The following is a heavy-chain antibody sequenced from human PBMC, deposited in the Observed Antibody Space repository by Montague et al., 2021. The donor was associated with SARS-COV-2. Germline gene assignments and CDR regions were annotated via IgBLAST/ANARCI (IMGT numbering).Heavy chain of an antibody. Sequence: SETLSLTCTVSAGSISTNSYYWAWIRQPPGKGLEWIGSISYSGSTYFNPSLESRLTMSVGTSKNHFSLKLSSVTAAGTAVYYCARLWDFYGSGSYKNSWFDPWGQGTRVTVSS. CDR2: ISYSGST. J-gene: IGHJ5*02. CDR3: ARLWDFYGSGSYKNSWFDP. D-gene: IGHD3-10*01. V-gene: IGHV4-39*02. CDR1: AGSISTNSYY.